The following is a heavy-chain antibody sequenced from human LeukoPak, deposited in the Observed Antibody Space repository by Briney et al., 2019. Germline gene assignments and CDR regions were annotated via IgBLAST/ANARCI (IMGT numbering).Heavy chain of an antibody. CDR1: GYTFTSYG. CDR2: ISAYNGNT. CDR3: ARTGLGIWYWYFDL. J-gene: IGHJ2*01. D-gene: IGHD7-27*01. V-gene: IGHV1-18*04. Sequence: ASVKVSCRASGYTFTSYGISWVRQAPGQGLEWMGWISAYNGNTNYAQKLQGRVTMTTDTSTSTAYMELRSLRSDDTAVYYCARTGLGIWYWYFDLWGRGTLVTVSS.